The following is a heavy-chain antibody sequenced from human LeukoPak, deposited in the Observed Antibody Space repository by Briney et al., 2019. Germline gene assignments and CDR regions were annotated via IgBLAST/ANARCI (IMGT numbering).Heavy chain of an antibody. CDR3: VRADYNGGNPGSFDI. V-gene: IGHV4-39*07. J-gene: IGHJ3*02. Sequence: SETLSLTCTVSGASITIGAESYHWGGIRQPPGKGLEWIGTIYYTGISYYNPSRESRVTSSLDTSKNQFSLTLNSVTAADTAVYYCVRADYNGGNPGSFDIWGRGTMVTVSS. D-gene: IGHD2-8*01. CDR2: IYYTGIS. CDR1: GASITIGAESYH.